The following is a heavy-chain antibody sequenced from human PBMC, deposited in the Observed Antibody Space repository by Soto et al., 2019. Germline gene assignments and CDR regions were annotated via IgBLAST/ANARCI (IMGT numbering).Heavy chain of an antibody. CDR2: INPISGGT. V-gene: IGHV1-2*02. Sequence: ASVKVSCKSSGYPFTHYGITWVRQAPGQGLEWMGWINPISGGTNYAQTFQGRVTMTTDTSTSTVYMELSRLRSDDTAVYYCARNKGSGSGRYYGMDVWGQGTTVTVSS. D-gene: IGHD3-10*01. CDR1: GYPFTHYG. J-gene: IGHJ6*02. CDR3: ARNKGSGSGRYYGMDV.